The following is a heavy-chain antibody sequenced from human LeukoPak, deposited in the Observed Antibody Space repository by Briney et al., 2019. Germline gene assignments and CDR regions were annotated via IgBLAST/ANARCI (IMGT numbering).Heavy chain of an antibody. D-gene: IGHD3-10*01. V-gene: IGHV4-59*01. CDR1: GGSISTYY. Sequence: SETLSLTCTVSGGSISTYYWSWIRQPPGKGLEWIGYIYYSGATDYNPSLKSRVTISVDTSKNEFSLKLSSVTAADTAVYYCARDRLAPYYYGLGSYSPRAFDIWGQGTMVTVSS. CDR2: IYYSGAT. CDR3: ARDRLAPYYYGLGSYSPRAFDI. J-gene: IGHJ3*02.